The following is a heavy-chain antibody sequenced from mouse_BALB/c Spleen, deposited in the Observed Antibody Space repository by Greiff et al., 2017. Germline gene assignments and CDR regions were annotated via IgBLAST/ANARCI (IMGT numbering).Heavy chain of an antibody. CDR2: IRNKANGYTT. CDR3: ARDDGYAPWFAY. V-gene: IGHV7-3*02. CDR1: GFTFTDYY. D-gene: IGHD2-2*01. Sequence: EVQLVESGGGLVQPGGSLRLSCATSGFTFTDYYMSWVRQPPGKALEWLGFIRNKANGYTTEYSASVKGRFTISRDNSQSILYLQMNTLRAEDSATYYCARDDGYAPWFAYWGQGTLVTVSA. J-gene: IGHJ3*01.